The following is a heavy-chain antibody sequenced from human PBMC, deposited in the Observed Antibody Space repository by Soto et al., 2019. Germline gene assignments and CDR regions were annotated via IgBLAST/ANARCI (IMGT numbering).Heavy chain of an antibody. CDR1: GFTFDAYA. CDR2: ISWNRGSI. CDR3: AKDIGYSIFGSFDV. J-gene: IGHJ6*02. V-gene: IGHV3-9*01. D-gene: IGHD3-3*01. Sequence: EVQLVESGGGLVQPGRSLRLSCAASGFTFDAYAMHWVRQAPGKGLEWVSGISWNRGSIGYADSVKGRFTISRDNAKNSLYLQLNSLRAEDTALYYCAKDIGYSIFGSFDVWGQGTTVTVSS.